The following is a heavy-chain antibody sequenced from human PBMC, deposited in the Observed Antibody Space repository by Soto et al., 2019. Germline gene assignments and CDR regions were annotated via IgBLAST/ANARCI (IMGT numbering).Heavy chain of an antibody. Sequence: GGSLRLSCAASGFTFSGSAMHWVRQASGKGLEWVGRNRSKANSYATAYAASVKGRFTISRDDSKNTAYLQMNSRKTEETAVYYCTRQLDIVVVPAARDAFDIWGQGTMVTVSS. J-gene: IGHJ3*02. D-gene: IGHD2-2*03. CDR1: GFTFSGSA. CDR3: TRQLDIVVVPAARDAFDI. CDR2: NRSKANSYAT. V-gene: IGHV3-73*01.